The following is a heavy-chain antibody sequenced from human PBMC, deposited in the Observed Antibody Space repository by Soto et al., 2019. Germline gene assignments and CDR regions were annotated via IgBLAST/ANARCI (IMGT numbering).Heavy chain of an antibody. V-gene: IGHV3-33*01. D-gene: IGHD2-15*01. J-gene: IGHJ4*02. Sequence: QVQLVESGGGVVQPGRSLRLSCAASGFTFSSYPMHWVRQAPGKGPEWVAVIWYDGSIEDYVDSVKGRFTISRDNSKNTLYLQMNSLRAEDTAVYYCARDRRYCSGGCCYSTFDYWGQGTLVTVSS. CDR2: IWYDGSIE. CDR1: GFTFSSYP. CDR3: ARDRRYCSGGCCYSTFDY.